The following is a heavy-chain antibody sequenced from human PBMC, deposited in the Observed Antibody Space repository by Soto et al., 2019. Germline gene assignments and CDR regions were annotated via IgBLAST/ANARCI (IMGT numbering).Heavy chain of an antibody. CDR1: GGSFSGYY. CDR3: ARGGAGGLIATAVPRGY. CDR2: INHSGST. J-gene: IGHJ4*02. D-gene: IGHD6-13*01. V-gene: IGHV4-34*01. Sequence: QVQLQQWGAGLLKPSETLALTCAVYGGSFSGYYWNWIRQPPGKGLEWFGEINHSGSTNYNPTLKSRVTISVDTSKNQFSLKLSSVTAADTAVYYCARGGAGGLIATAVPRGYWGQGTLVTVSS.